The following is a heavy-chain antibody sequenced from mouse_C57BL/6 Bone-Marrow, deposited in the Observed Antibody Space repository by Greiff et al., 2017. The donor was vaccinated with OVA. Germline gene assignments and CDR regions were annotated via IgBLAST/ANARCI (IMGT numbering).Heavy chain of an antibody. D-gene: IGHD2-4*01. J-gene: IGHJ3*01. CDR2: ISSGGSYT. V-gene: IGHV5-6*01. CDR3: ARPFYDYDWFAY. Sequence: EVKVVESGGDLVKPGASLKLSCAASGFTFSSYGMSWVRQTPDKRLEWVATISSGGSYTYYPDSVKGRFTLSRDKAKNTLYLQMSSLKSEDTAMYYCARPFYDYDWFAYGGQGTLFTVSA. CDR1: GFTFSSYG.